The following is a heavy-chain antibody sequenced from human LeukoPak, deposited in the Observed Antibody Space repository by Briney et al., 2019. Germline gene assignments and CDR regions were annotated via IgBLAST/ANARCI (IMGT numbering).Heavy chain of an antibody. D-gene: IGHD3-9*01. V-gene: IGHV4-39*02. J-gene: IGHJ1*01. CDR3: ASEQAYDHLPGHYKTEYFLQ. CDR1: GGSIESGTSY. CDR2: IFHTGNT. Sequence: PSETLSLSCSVSGGSIESGTSYWGWIRQTPGKGLEWIGSIFHTGNTFYTPSLKSRVTISVDASNNRFSLSLKSVTAADTATYYCASEQAYDHLPGHYKTEYFLQWGQGSLVTVSS.